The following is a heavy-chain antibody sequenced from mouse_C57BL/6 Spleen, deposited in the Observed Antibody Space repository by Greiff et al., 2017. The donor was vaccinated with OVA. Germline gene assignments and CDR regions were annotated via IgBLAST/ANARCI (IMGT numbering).Heavy chain of an antibody. CDR2: IYPGDGDT. CDR1: GYAFSSSW. D-gene: IGHD2-2*01. Sequence: VQLQQSGPELVKPGASVKISCKASGYAFSSSWMNWVKQRPGKGLEWIGRIYPGDGDTNYNGKFKGKATLTADKSSSTAYMQLSSLTSEDSAVYFCARGDGYDEGSWFAYWGQGTLVTVSA. J-gene: IGHJ3*01. V-gene: IGHV1-82*01. CDR3: ARGDGYDEGSWFAY.